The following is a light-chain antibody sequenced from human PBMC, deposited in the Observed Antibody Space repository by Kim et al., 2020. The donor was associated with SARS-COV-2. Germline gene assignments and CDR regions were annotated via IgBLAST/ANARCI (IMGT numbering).Light chain of an antibody. CDR1: QSVSRSY. V-gene: IGKV3-20*01. Sequence: LSPGERAPLSCRASQSVSRSYLAWYQQKPGQAPRLLIYGASSRATGIPDRFSGRGSGTDFTLTISRLEPEDFAVYYCQQYGSSPTFGGGTKVDIK. CDR3: QQYGSSPT. CDR2: GAS. J-gene: IGKJ4*01.